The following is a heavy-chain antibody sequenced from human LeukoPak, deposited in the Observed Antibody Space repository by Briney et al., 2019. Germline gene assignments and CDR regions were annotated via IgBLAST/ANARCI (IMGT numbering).Heavy chain of an antibody. CDR1: GYTFTSSA. J-gene: IGHJ4*02. CDR3: ARDEGITKPFVA. CDR2: INTNTGNP. Sequence: GASVKVSCKASGYTFTSSAMNWVRQAPGQGLEFMGWINTNTGNPTYAQGFTGRFVFSLDTSVSTAYLQISSLKAEDTAVYYGARDEGITKPFVAWGQGTLFTTSP. D-gene: IGHD1-14*01. V-gene: IGHV7-4-1*02.